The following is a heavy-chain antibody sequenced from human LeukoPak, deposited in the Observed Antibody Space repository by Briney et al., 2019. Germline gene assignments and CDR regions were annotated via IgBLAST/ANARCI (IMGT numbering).Heavy chain of an antibody. V-gene: IGHV1-46*01. CDR3: AGIGGNPGVGAGRRYYFDY. D-gene: IGHD4-23*01. CDR1: GYTFTLYY. J-gene: IGHJ4*02. CDR2: VNPSDGAT. Sequence: ASVKVSCKASGYTFTLYYIHWVRQAPGQGLEWMGMVNPSDGATTYAQRFQGRVTITTDESTSTAYMELSSLRSEDTAVYYCAGIGGNPGVGAGRRYYFDYWGQGTLVTVSS.